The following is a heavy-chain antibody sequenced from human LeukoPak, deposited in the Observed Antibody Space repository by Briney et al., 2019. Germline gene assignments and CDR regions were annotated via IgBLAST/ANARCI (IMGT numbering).Heavy chain of an antibody. J-gene: IGHJ4*02. CDR2: ISGNGGST. D-gene: IGHD6-19*01. V-gene: IGHV3-64D*06. Sequence: PGGALRLSCSASGFTFHTFVMHWVRQAPGKGLEYVSGISGNGGSTYNADFVKGRFTISRDNSKNTLFLQMTSLRAEDTAVYYCVNQISGWVYWGQGTLVTVSS. CDR3: VNQISGWVY. CDR1: GFTFHTFV.